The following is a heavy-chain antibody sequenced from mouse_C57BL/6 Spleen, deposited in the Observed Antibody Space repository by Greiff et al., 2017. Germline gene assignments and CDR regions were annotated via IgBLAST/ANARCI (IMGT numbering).Heavy chain of an antibody. Sequence: DVKLVQSGGGLVKPGGSLKLSCAASGFTFSDYGMHWVRQAPEKGLEWVAYISSGSSTIYYADTVKGRFTISRDNAKNTLFLQMTSLRSEDTAMYYCARHWDAAYWGQGTLVTVSA. D-gene: IGHD4-1*01. CDR1: GFTFSDYG. CDR3: ARHWDAAY. CDR2: ISSGSSTI. V-gene: IGHV5-17*01. J-gene: IGHJ3*01.